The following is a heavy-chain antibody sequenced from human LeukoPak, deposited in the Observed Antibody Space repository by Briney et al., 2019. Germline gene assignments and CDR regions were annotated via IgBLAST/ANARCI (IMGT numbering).Heavy chain of an antibody. CDR1: GFTFSDYY. J-gene: IGHJ4*02. Sequence: PGGSLRLSCAASGFTFSDYYMSWIRQAPGRGLEWISYISLSGSTTHYADSVKGRFTISRDNARNSLYLHMNSVRAEDTAVYYCARQTAVSGLFDLWGQGALVTASS. CDR3: ARQTAVSGLFDL. CDR2: ISLSGSTT. V-gene: IGHV3-11*01. D-gene: IGHD6-19*01.